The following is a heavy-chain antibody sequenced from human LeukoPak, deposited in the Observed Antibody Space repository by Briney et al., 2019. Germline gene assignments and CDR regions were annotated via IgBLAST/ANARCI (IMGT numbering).Heavy chain of an antibody. V-gene: IGHV1-18*01. CDR2: ISAYNGNT. D-gene: IGHD3-16*02. CDR1: GYTFTSYG. CDR3: ARDLYYDYVWGSYRPPARYYYYGMDV. Sequence: ASVKVSCKASGYTFTSYGISWVRQAPGQGLEWMGWISAYNGNTNYAQKFQGRVTMTRNTSISTAYMELSSLRSEDTAVYYCARDLYYDYVWGSYRPPARYYYYGMDVWGQGTTVTVSS. J-gene: IGHJ6*02.